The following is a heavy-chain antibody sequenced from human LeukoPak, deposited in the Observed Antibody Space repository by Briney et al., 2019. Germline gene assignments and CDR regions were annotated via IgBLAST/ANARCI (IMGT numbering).Heavy chain of an antibody. CDR2: FDPEDGET. CDR1: GYTLTELS. Sequence: ASVKVSCKASGYTLTELSMHWVRQAPGKGLEWMGGFDPEDGETIYAQKFQGRVTMTEDTSTDTAYMELSSLRSEDTAVYYCATVYSSGWFNWSDPWGQGTLVTVSS. D-gene: IGHD6-19*01. V-gene: IGHV1-24*01. CDR3: ATVYSSGWFNWSDP. J-gene: IGHJ5*02.